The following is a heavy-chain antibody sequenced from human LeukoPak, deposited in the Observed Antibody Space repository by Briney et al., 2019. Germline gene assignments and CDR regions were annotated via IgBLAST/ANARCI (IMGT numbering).Heavy chain of an antibody. CDR3: AKGCVSVAYLNYFDS. Sequence: PGGALRLSCAASGFTLSSYGMHWVRQAPGKGLEWVAVISYDGNDKYYADSVKGRFTISRDNSKNTLYLQMNSLRSEDTAVYYCAKGCVSVAYLNYFDSWGQGTLVTVSS. CDR1: GFTLSSYG. CDR2: ISYDGNDK. J-gene: IGHJ4*02. D-gene: IGHD6-19*01. V-gene: IGHV3-30*18.